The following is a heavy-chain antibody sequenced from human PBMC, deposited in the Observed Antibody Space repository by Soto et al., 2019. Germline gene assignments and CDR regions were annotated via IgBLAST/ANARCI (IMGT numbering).Heavy chain of an antibody. D-gene: IGHD3-3*01. CDR3: TTSHDFWSGYYS. CDR2: IKSKTDGGTT. CDR1: GVNFRNAG. J-gene: IGHJ4*02. V-gene: IGHV3-15*07. Sequence: GGSQRLSCAASGVNFRNAGMNWVRQAPGKGLEWVGRIKSKTDGGTTDYAAPVKGRFTISRDDSKNTLYLQMNSLKTEDTAVYYCTTSHDFWSGYYSWGQGTLVTVSS.